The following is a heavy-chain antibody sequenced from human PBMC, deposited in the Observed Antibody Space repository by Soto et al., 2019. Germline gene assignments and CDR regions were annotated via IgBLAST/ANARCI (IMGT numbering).Heavy chain of an antibody. CDR1: GGSFSGYY. J-gene: IGHJ6*02. CDR3: ARGWGRQLVLVCYYYGMDV. V-gene: IGHV4-34*01. CDR2: INHRGST. D-gene: IGHD6-13*01. Sequence: SETLSLTCAVYGGSFSGYYWSWIRQPPGKGLEWIGEINHRGSTNYNPSLKSRVTISVDTPKNQFSLKLSSVTAADTDVYYCARGWGRQLVLVCYYYGMDVWGQGTKATV.